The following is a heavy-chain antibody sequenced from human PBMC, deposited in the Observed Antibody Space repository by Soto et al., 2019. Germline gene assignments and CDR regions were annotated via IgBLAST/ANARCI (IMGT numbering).Heavy chain of an antibody. CDR1: GNTFTNYY. CDR3: ARGGHVVVVTAAFDY. V-gene: IGHV1-46*01. Sequence: QVQLMQSGAEVKKPGASVMVSCEASGNTFTNYYIHWVRQAPGQGLEWMGTINPSGGHTTYAQKFLGRVTMTRDTSTSTLYMELTSLRSEDTAVYYCARGGHVVVVTAAFDYWGQRTLVTVSS. D-gene: IGHD2-21*02. CDR2: INPSGGHT. J-gene: IGHJ4*02.